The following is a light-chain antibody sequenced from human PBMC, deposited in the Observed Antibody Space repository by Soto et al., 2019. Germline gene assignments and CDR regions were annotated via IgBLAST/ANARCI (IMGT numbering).Light chain of an antibody. CDR2: AAS. CDR3: HQYGNSPQT. J-gene: IGKJ1*01. V-gene: IGKV3-20*01. Sequence: EIVLTQSPGTLSLSPGERATLSCRASQSVTSSYLAWYQQKPGQAPRLLIYAASSRASAIPDRFSGSGSGTDFTLTISTLEPEDFAVYYCHQYGNSPQTVGQGTKVDIK. CDR1: QSVTSSY.